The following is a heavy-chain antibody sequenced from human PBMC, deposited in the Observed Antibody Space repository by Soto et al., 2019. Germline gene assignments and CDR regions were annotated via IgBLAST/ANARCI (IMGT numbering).Heavy chain of an antibody. Sequence: PGGSLRLSCAASGFTFSSYAMSWVRQAPGKGLEWVSAISGSGGSTYYADSVKGRFTISRDNSKNTLYLQMNSLRAEDTAVYYCAKVRGIMITFGPQDYWGQGTLVTVSS. D-gene: IGHD3-16*01. CDR2: ISGSGGST. V-gene: IGHV3-23*01. CDR1: GFTFSSYA. J-gene: IGHJ4*02. CDR3: AKVRGIMITFGPQDY.